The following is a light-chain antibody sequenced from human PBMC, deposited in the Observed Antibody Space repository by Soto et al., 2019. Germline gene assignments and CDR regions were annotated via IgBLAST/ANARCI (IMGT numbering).Light chain of an antibody. J-gene: IGLJ1*01. CDR3: TSYAGGNNV. Sequence: QSALTQPASASGSPGQSVTISCTGTSSDVGGYNYVSWYQQHPGRVPKLMVYDVNKRPSGVPDRFSGSKSGNTASLTVSGLQAEDESDYYCTSYAGGNNVFGTGTKLTVL. CDR1: SSDVGGYNY. CDR2: DVN. V-gene: IGLV2-8*01.